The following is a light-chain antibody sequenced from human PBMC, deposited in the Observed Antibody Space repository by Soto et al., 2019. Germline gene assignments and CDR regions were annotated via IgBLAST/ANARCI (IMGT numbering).Light chain of an antibody. J-gene: IGKJ2*01. V-gene: IGKV3-15*01. CDR2: GAS. CDR1: QTVASN. Sequence: EIVMTQSPATLSVSPGERATLSCRASQTVASNLAWYRQKPGQAPRLLIHGASTRATGVSARFSGSGSGTEFTLTISSLQSEDFAVYYCQQYHNWPPQYTFGQGTKLQIK. CDR3: QQYHNWPPQYT.